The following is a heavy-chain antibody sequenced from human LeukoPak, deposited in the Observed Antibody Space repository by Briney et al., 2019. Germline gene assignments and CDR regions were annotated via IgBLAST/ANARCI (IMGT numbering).Heavy chain of an antibody. CDR2: INHSGST. CDR3: ARVGYSGYDYRGYFDY. CDR1: GGSFSVYY. V-gene: IGHV4-34*01. Sequence: PSETLSLTCAVYGGSFSVYYWSWIRQPPGKGLEWIGEINHSGSTNYNPSLKSRVTISVDTTKNQFSLKLSSVTAADTAVYYCARVGYSGYDYRGYFDYWGQGTLVTVSS. D-gene: IGHD5-12*01. J-gene: IGHJ4*02.